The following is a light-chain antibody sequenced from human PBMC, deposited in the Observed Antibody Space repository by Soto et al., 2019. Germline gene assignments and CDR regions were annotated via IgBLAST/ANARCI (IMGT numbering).Light chain of an antibody. CDR3: QESYSVPYT. V-gene: IGKV1-39*01. J-gene: IGKJ5*01. Sequence: DIQMTQSPSSLSASVGDRVTITCRTSQSIATFINWYQQMPGKAPRLLVHAPTSLHIGVPSRFSGSGSGTDFTLTISSLQPEDFATYYCQESYSVPYTFGQGTRLEIK. CDR1: QSIATF. CDR2: APT.